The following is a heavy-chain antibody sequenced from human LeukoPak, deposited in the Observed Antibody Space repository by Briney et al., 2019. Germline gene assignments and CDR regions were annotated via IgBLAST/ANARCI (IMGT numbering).Heavy chain of an antibody. CDR2: ISSSSSTI. Sequence: GGSLRLSCAASGFTFSTYEMNWVRQAPGKGLEWVSYISSSSSTIYYADSVKGRFTISRDNAKNSLYLQMNSLRTEDTAVYYCARVGYCSSSTCRNYFDYWGQGTLVTVSS. CDR1: GFTFSTYE. D-gene: IGHD2-2*01. CDR3: ARVGYCSSSTCRNYFDY. V-gene: IGHV3-48*03. J-gene: IGHJ4*02.